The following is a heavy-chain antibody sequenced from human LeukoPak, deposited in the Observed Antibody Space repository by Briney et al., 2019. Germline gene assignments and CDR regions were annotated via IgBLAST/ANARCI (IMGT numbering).Heavy chain of an antibody. Sequence: GGSLRLSCAASGFTFRTYWMSWVRQAPGKGLEWVSGISAGGGSTYYADSVKGRFTISRDNSKNTLYLQMNSLRAEDTAVYYCAKENWAYNWKYDSSASGIKYWGQGTLVTVSS. CDR2: ISAGGGST. J-gene: IGHJ4*02. CDR3: AKENWAYNWKYDSSASGIKY. V-gene: IGHV3-23*01. D-gene: IGHD3-22*01. CDR1: GFTFRTYW.